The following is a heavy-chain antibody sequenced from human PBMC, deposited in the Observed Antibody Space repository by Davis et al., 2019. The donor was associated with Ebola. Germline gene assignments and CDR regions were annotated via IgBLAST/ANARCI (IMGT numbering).Heavy chain of an antibody. CDR2: IIPIFSTT. J-gene: IGHJ6*02. D-gene: IGHD5-18*01. Sequence: SVKVSCKSSGGTFNIFAISWVRQAPGQGLEWMGGIIPIFSTTNYAQKFQGRVTMTRNTSISTVYMELSSLRSEDTAVYYCVRSGYTYGYGMDVWGQGTTVTVSS. CDR1: GGTFNIFA. CDR3: VRSGYTYGYGMDV. V-gene: IGHV1-69*05.